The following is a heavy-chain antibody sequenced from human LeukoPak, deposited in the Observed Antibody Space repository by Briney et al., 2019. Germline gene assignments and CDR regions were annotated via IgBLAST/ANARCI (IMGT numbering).Heavy chain of an antibody. CDR3: ARLQWLQTGRDFLDY. D-gene: IGHD6-19*01. J-gene: IGHJ4*02. CDR2: ISYDGSNE. Sequence: GGSLRLSCAASGFTFSSYAVHWVRQAPGKGLEWVAGISYDGSNEYYVDSVRGRFTISRDNSKNSLYLQMNSLRVEDTAVYYCARLQWLQTGRDFLDYWGQGTLVTVSS. V-gene: IGHV3-30*04. CDR1: GFTFSSYA.